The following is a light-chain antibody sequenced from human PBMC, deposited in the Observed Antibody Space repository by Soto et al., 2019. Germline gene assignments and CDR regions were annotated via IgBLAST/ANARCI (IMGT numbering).Light chain of an antibody. V-gene: IGLV2-23*02. CDR1: SSDVGSYNL. CDR3: CSDAGSTTLL. Sequence: QSALTQPASVSGSPGQSITISCTGTSSDVGSYNLVSWYQQHPGKAPKLMISGVTKRPSGVSDRFSGSKSGNTASLTISGLQAEDEAYYYCCSDAGSTTLLFGGGTKLTVL. CDR2: GVT. J-gene: IGLJ2*01.